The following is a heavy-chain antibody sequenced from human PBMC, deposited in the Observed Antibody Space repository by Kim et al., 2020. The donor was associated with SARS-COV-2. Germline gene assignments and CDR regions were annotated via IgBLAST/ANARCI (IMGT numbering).Heavy chain of an antibody. CDR3: ARIGYYDFWSGYSRYYYYYMDV. CDR1: GFTFSSYW. V-gene: IGHV3-7*01. J-gene: IGHJ6*03. Sequence: GGSLRLSCAASGFTFSSYWMSWVRQAPGKGLEWVANIKQDGSEKYYVDSVKDRFTISRDNAKNSLYLQMNSLRAEDTAVYYCARIGYYDFWSGYSRYYYYYMDVWGKGTTVTVSS. CDR2: IKQDGSEK. D-gene: IGHD3-3*01.